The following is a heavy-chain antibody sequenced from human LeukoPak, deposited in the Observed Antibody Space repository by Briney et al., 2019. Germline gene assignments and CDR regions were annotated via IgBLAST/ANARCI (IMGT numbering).Heavy chain of an antibody. V-gene: IGHV3-21*01. CDR1: VFSFSSYR. CDR3: ARDGYYYKAMDV. D-gene: IGHD3-10*01. J-gene: IGHJ6*02. CDR2: ISSSSSSI. Sequence: TGGSLRLSCAASVFSFSSYRMNWVRQAPGKGLEWVSSISSSSSSIYYADSVKGRFTISRDNAKNSLYLQMNSLRAEDTAVYYCARDGYYYKAMDVWGQGTTVTVSS.